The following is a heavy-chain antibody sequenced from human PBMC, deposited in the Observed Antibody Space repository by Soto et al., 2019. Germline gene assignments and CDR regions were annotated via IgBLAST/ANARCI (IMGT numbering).Heavy chain of an antibody. CDR3: AKFRGPSYSYYYMDV. V-gene: IGHV3-23*01. CDR1: GFTFGTYA. Sequence: EVQLLESGGGLVQPGGSLRLSCAASGFTFGTYAMNWLRQAPGRGLECVSFISGSGRTTYYADSVKGRFTVSRDNSKNTMYLQMNSRRAEDTALYYCAKFRGPSYSYYYMDVWGKGTTVTVSS. J-gene: IGHJ6*03. CDR2: ISGSGRTT. D-gene: IGHD3-16*01.